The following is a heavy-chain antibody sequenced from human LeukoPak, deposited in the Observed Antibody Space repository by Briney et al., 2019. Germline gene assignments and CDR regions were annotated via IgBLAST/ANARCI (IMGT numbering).Heavy chain of an antibody. CDR2: IKSKTDGGTT. J-gene: IGHJ3*02. V-gene: IGHV3-15*01. CDR3: TTPLDAWAFDI. Sequence: GGSLRLSCAASGFNFKRAWMNWVRQAPGKGPEWVARIKSKTDGGTTDYAAPVKGRFTISRDDSKNTLYLQMNSLKTEDTAVYYCTTPLDAWAFDIWGQGTMVTVSS. CDR1: GFNFKRAW. D-gene: IGHD3-9*01.